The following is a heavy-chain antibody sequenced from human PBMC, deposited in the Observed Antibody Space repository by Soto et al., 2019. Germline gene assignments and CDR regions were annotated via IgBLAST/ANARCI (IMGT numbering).Heavy chain of an antibody. V-gene: IGHV4-34*01. CDR3: ARVERGTATTVVDAFDI. CDR2: LSHSGGT. CDR1: GGFVSSGSYY. D-gene: IGHD1-1*01. J-gene: IGHJ3*02. Sequence: QVQLQQLGAGLLKPSETLSLTCAVYGGFVSSGSYYWSWIRQPPGKGLGWIGELSHSGGTHFNPSLKSRVTISVDTSKSQFSLKMSAVTAADTALYYCARVERGTATTVVDAFDICGPGTMVTVSS.